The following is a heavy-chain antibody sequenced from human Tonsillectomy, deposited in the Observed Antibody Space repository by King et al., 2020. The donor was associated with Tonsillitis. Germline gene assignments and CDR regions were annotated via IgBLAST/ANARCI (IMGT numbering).Heavy chain of an antibody. V-gene: IGHV4-61*02. Sequence: QLQESGPGLVKPSQTLSLTCTVSGGSISSGSYYWSWIRQPAGKGLEWIGRIYTSESTNSSPPLKSRVTMSVDTSKNQFSLKLSSVTAADTAVYYCARLDYDILTGYPRTFDYWGQGTLVTVSS. D-gene: IGHD3-9*01. J-gene: IGHJ4*02. CDR1: GGSISSGSYY. CDR3: ARLDYDILTGYPRTFDY. CDR2: IYTSEST.